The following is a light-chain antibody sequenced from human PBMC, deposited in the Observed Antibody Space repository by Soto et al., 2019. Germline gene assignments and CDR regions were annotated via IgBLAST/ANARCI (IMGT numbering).Light chain of an antibody. J-gene: IGKJ5*01. V-gene: IGKV1-12*01. Sequence: DIQMTQSPSTLSASLGDRVTITCRASQTVNAWLAWYQHKPGKAPKPLIYDASILESGVPARFSGSGPGTDFTLTIRSLQPEDFATYYCQQANSFPITFGQGTRLEIK. CDR2: DAS. CDR3: QQANSFPIT. CDR1: QTVNAW.